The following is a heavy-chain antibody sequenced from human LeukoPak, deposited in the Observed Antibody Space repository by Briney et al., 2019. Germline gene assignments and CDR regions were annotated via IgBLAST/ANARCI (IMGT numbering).Heavy chain of an antibody. Sequence: SVKVSCKASGGTLSSYAISWVRQAPGQGLEWMGRIIPILGIANYAQKFQGRVTITADKSTSTAYMELSSLRSEDTAVYYCARDGSSSWYSANFDYWGQGTLVTVSS. J-gene: IGHJ4*02. CDR1: GGTLSSYA. CDR3: ARDGSSSWYSANFDY. D-gene: IGHD6-13*01. CDR2: IIPILGIA. V-gene: IGHV1-69*04.